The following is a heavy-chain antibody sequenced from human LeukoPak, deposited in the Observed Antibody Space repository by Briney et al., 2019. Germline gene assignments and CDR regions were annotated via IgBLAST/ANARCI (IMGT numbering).Heavy chain of an antibody. V-gene: IGHV1-69*05. Sequence: SVKVSCKASGGTFTSDAISWVRQAPGQGLEWVGGIIPIFGTANYAQKFQGRVTITTDESTSTAYMELSSLRSEDTAVYYCARGRITMVRGGREGYNWFDPWGQGTLVTVSS. CDR3: ARGRITMVRGGREGYNWFDP. J-gene: IGHJ5*02. CDR2: IIPIFGTA. CDR1: GGTFTSDA. D-gene: IGHD3-10*01.